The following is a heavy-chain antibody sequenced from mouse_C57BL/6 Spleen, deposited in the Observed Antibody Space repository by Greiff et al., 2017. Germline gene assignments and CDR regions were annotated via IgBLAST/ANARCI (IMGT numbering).Heavy chain of an antibody. CDR2: IDPSDSYT. CDR1: GYTFTSYW. V-gene: IGHV1-69*01. D-gene: IGHD1-1*01. CDR3: ARRTSSYAYCDY. J-gene: IGHJ2*01. Sequence: VQLQQPGAELVMPGASVKLSCKASGYTFTSYWMHWVKQRPGQGLEWIGEIDPSDSYTNYNQKFKGKSTLTVDKSSSTAYMQLSSLTSEDSAVYYGARRTSSYAYCDYWGQGTTLTVAS.